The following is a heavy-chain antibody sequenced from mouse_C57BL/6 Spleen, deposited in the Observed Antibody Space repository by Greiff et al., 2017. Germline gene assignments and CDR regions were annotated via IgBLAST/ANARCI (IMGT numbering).Heavy chain of an antibody. CDR3: ANYDGYYYAMDY. CDR2: ISYDGSN. Sequence: VQLQQSGPGLVKPSQSLSLTCSVTGYSITSGYYWNWIRQFPGNKLEWMGYISYDGSNNYNPSLKNRISITRDTSKNQFFLKLNSVTTEDTATYYCANYDGYYYAMDYWGQGTSVTVSS. V-gene: IGHV3-6*01. D-gene: IGHD2-3*01. CDR1: GYSITSGYY. J-gene: IGHJ4*01.